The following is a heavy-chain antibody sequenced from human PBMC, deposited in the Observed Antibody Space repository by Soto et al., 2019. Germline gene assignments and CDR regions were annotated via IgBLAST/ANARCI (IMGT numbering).Heavy chain of an antibody. CDR1: GGTFSRYA. J-gene: IGHJ3*02. CDR3: ASGRRLDVDAFDI. Sequence: GAAVKVSCNASGGTFSRYAISWERQAPGQGLEWMGGIIPIFGTANYAQKFQGRDTITADESTSTAYMELSSLRSEDTAVYYCASGRRLDVDAFDICGQVQTVPV. CDR2: IIPIFGTA. V-gene: IGHV1-69*01. D-gene: IGHD1-26*01.